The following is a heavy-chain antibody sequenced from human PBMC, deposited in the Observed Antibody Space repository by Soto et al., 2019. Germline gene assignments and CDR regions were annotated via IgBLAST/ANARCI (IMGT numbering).Heavy chain of an antibody. V-gene: IGHV1-69*06. D-gene: IGHD6-13*01. Sequence: QVQLVQSGAEVKKPGSSVKVSCKASGGTFSSYAISWVRQAPGQGLEWMGGIIPIFGTANYAQKFQGRVTITADTSTSTAYMELRSLRSDDTAVYYCARSPPRLTGIAAAGRLGYWGQGTLVTVSS. CDR3: ARSPPRLTGIAAAGRLGY. CDR2: IIPIFGTA. CDR1: GGTFSSYA. J-gene: IGHJ4*02.